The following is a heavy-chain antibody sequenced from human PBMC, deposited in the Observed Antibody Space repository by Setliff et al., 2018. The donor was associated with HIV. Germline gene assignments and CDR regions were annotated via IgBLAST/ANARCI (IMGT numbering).Heavy chain of an antibody. CDR2: IYHSGSA. CDR1: GGSISSSNW. CDR3: ARILVAAAGTGFDP. D-gene: IGHD6-13*01. V-gene: IGHV4-4*02. J-gene: IGHJ5*02. Sequence: PSETLSLTCAVSGGSISSSNWWSWVRQPPGKGLEWIGEIYHSGSANYNPSLKSRVIISIDKSKNKFSLKVSSVTAADTAVYYCARILVAAAGTGFDPWGQGTLVTVS.